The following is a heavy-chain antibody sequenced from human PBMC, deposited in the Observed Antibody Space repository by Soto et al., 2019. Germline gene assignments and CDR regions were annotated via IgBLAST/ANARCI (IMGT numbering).Heavy chain of an antibody. J-gene: IGHJ4*02. Sequence: EVQLVESGGGLVQPGGSLRVSCAASGFTFSDHFMDWVRQAPGKGLAWIGRIRKKGSRYSTEYAASVEGRFTIARDDSSNSLSLQMNSLKIEDTAVYYCTRDYNWENDYWGQGTLVTVSS. CDR2: IRKKGSRYST. D-gene: IGHD1-20*01. CDR3: TRDYNWENDY. V-gene: IGHV3-72*01. CDR1: GFTFSDHF.